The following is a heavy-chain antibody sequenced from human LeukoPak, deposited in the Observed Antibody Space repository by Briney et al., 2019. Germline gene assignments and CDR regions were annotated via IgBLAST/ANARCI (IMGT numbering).Heavy chain of an antibody. CDR3: ARPTTVTTHYFQH. CDR2: INHSGST. V-gene: IGHV4-34*01. D-gene: IGHD4-17*01. Sequence: GSLRLSCAASGFTFSNAWMSWIRQPPGKGREGTGEINHSGSTNYNPSLKSRVTISVDTSKNQFSLKLSSVTAADTAVYYCARPTTVTTHYFQHWGQGTLVTVSS. J-gene: IGHJ1*01. CDR1: GFTFSNAW.